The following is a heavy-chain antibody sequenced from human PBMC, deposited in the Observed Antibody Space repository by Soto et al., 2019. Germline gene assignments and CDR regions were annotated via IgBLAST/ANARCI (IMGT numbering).Heavy chain of an antibody. J-gene: IGHJ4*02. V-gene: IGHV1-18*01. D-gene: IGHD3-22*01. CDR2: ISAYNGNT. CDR1: GYTFTSYG. Sequence: GASVKVSCKASGYTFTSYGISWVRQAPGQGLEWMGWISAYNGNTNYAQKLQGRVTMTTDTSTSTAYMELRSLRSDDTAVYYCARDFIWTYYDSSGYPVLDYWGQGTLVTVSS. CDR3: ARDFIWTYYDSSGYPVLDY.